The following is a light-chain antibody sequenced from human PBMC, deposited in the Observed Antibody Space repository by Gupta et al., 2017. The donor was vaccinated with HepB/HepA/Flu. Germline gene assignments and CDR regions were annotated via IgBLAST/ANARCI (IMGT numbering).Light chain of an antibody. CDR2: KAS. CDR3: QQYNSYSIT. V-gene: IGKV1-5*03. J-gene: IGKJ3*01. Sequence: DIQMTQSPSTLSASVGDRVTITCRASQSISSWLAWYQQKPGKAPKLLIYKASSVESGVPSRFSGSGSGTEFTLTISSLQPDDFATYYCQQYNSYSITFGHGTXVDIK. CDR1: QSISSW.